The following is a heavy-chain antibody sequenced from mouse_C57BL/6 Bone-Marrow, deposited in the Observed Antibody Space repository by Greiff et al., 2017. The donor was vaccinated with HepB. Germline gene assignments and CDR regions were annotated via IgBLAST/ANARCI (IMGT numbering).Heavy chain of an antibody. J-gene: IGHJ4*01. CDR2: ISYDGSN. Sequence: EVQLVGSGPGLVKPSQSLSLTCSVTGYSITSGYYWNWIRQFPGNKLEWMGYISYDGSNNYNPSLKNRISITRDTSKNQFFLKLNSVTTEDTATYYCAITTVVATDYWGQGTSVTVSS. V-gene: IGHV3-6*01. CDR1: GYSITSGYY. D-gene: IGHD1-1*01. CDR3: AITTVVATDY.